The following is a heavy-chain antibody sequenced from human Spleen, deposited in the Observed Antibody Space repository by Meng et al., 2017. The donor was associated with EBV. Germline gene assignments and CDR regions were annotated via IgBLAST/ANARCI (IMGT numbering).Heavy chain of an antibody. V-gene: IGHV6-1*01. CDR1: GASVSSDTPA. CDR3: ARDNRGWYFDY. CDR2: TYYRSKWYN. Sequence: QVQLQQSGPGRVKPSQXLSLTAAIPGASVSSDTPAWNWIRQSPSRGLEWLGRTYYRSKWYNDYAVSVKSRITINPDTSKNQFSLQLNSVTPEDTAVYYCARDNRGWYFDYWGQGTLVTVSS. J-gene: IGHJ4*02. D-gene: IGHD3-10*01.